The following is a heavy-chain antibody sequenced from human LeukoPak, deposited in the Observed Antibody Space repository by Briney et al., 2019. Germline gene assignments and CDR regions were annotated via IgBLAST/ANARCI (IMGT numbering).Heavy chain of an antibody. CDR3: ARMRGKTIVLMVYADY. CDR1: GGSISSYY. V-gene: IGHV4-59*08. D-gene: IGHD2-8*01. CDR2: IYYSGST. J-gene: IGHJ4*02. Sequence: PSETLSLTCTVSGGSISSYYWSWIRQPPGKGLEWIGYIYYSGSTNYNPSLKSRVTMSVDMSKNQFSLKLSSVTAADTAVYYCARMRGKTIVLMVYADYWGQGTLVTVSS.